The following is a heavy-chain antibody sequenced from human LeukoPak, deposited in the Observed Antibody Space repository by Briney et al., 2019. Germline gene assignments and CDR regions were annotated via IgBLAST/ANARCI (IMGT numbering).Heavy chain of an antibody. CDR2: ISYDGSNK. Sequence: GGSLRLSCAASGFTFSSYGMHWVRQAPGKGLEWVAVISYDGSNKYYADSVKGRFTISRDNSKNTLYLQMNSLRAEDTAVYYCAKDQHGDYSSSWYGYYFDYWGQGTLVTVSS. CDR3: AKDQHGDYSSSWYGYYFDY. CDR1: GFTFSSYG. D-gene: IGHD6-13*01. J-gene: IGHJ4*02. V-gene: IGHV3-30*18.